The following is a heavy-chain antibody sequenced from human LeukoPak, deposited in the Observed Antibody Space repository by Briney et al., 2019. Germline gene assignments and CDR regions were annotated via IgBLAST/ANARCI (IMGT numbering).Heavy chain of an antibody. CDR2: IYTSGST. D-gene: IGHD5-18*01. CDR3: ARRGYSYGYAFDY. CDR1: GGSISSGSYY. V-gene: IGHV4-61*02. Sequence: PSETLSLTRTVSGGSISSGSYYWSWIRQPAGKGLEWIGRIYTSGSTNYNPSLKSRVTISVDTSKNQFSLKLSSVTAADTAVYYCARRGYSYGYAFDYWGQGTLVTVSS. J-gene: IGHJ4*02.